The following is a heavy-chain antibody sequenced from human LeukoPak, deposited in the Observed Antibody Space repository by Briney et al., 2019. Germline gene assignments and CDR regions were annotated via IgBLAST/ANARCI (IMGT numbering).Heavy chain of an antibody. CDR2: ISSSSSTI. D-gene: IGHD4-23*01. CDR3: AREPGKTAFDI. V-gene: IGHV3-48*01. J-gene: IGHJ3*02. Sequence: GGSLRLSCAASGFTFSSYSMNWVRQAPGKGLEWVSYISSSSSTIYYADSVKGRFTISRDNAKNSLYLQMNSLRAEDTAVYYCAREPGKTAFDIWGQGTMVTVSS. CDR1: GFTFSSYS.